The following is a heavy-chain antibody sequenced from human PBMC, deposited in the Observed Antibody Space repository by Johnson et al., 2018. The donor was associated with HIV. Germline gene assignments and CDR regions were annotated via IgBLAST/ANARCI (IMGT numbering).Heavy chain of an antibody. CDR1: GFIFSSYA. CDR2: TSHDGSNK. Sequence: QVQLVESGGGLAKPAWSPRLSCAASGFIFSSYAMHWVRQAPGKGLEWVSVTSHDGSNKYYADSVKGRFTISRDNSKNKLYLQMNSLRAEDTAVYYCARQTRRAFDIWGQGTMVTVYS. CDR3: ARQTRRAFDI. V-gene: IGHV3-30-3*01. J-gene: IGHJ3*02.